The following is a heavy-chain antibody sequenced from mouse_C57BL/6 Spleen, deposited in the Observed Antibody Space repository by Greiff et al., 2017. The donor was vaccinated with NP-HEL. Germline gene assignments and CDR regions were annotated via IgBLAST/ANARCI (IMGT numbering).Heavy chain of an antibody. CDR2: IYPGDGAT. V-gene: IGHV1-82*01. CDR3: AGAGTAWFAY. Sequence: VKVVESGPELVKPGASVKISCKASGYAFSSSRMNWVKQRPGKGLEWIGRIYPGDGATNYNGKFKGKATLTADKSSSTASMQLTSLTSEGSAVYFCAGAGTAWFAYWGQGTLVTVSA. D-gene: IGHD4-1*01. J-gene: IGHJ3*01. CDR1: GYAFSSSR.